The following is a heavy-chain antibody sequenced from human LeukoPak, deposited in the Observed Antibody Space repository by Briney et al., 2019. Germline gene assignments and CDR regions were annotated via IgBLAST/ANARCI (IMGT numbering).Heavy chain of an antibody. CDR1: GGSISSYY. CDR2: IYYSGST. D-gene: IGHD3-22*01. V-gene: IGHV4-59*01. Sequence: PSETLSLTCTVSGGSISSYYWSWIRQPPGKGLEWIGYIYYSGSTNYNPSLKSRATISVDTSKNQFSLKLSSVTAADTAVYYCARAVIYDSSGYYYWGHNFFDYWGQGTLVTVSS. J-gene: IGHJ4*02. CDR3: ARAVIYDSSGYYYWGHNFFDY.